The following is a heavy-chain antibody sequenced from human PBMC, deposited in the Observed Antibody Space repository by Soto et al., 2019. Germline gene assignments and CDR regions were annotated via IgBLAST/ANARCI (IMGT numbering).Heavy chain of an antibody. J-gene: IGHJ6*03. CDR3: AKVVVAATFNYYMDV. Sequence: GGSLRLSCAASGFTFSSYAMSWVRQAPGKGLEWVSAISGSGGSTYYADSVKGRFTISRDNSKNTLYLQMNSLRAEDTAVYYCAKVVVAATFNYYMDVWGKGTTVTVSS. CDR2: ISGSGGST. CDR1: GFTFSSYA. V-gene: IGHV3-23*01. D-gene: IGHD2-15*01.